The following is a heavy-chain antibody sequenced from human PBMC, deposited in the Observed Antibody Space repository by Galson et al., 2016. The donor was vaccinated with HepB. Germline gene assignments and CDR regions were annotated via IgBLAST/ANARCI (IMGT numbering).Heavy chain of an antibody. CDR2: TYYRSKWFH. V-gene: IGHV6-1*01. J-gene: IGHJ3*02. D-gene: IGHD3-10*01. CDR3: ARGASEGRAFDI. CDR1: GDSVSSNSAA. Sequence: CAISGDSVSSNSAAWSWIRQSPSRGLEWLGRTYYRSKWFHDYAVSVRSRMNINPDTSKNQFSLQLNSMTPEDTAVYYCARGASEGRAFDIWGQGTMVTVSS.